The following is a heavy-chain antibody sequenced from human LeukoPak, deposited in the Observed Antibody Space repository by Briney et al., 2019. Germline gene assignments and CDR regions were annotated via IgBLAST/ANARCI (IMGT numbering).Heavy chain of an antibody. CDR3: AREEGSTHSYETSATSSHPEY. CDR2: INPNSGCT. Sequence: ASVKVSCKDSVYTFNGYYIHWVLQAPGQGLECMGWINPNSGCTNYAQKFPGRFTMTSDTSISTAHLELSRLRSDSTAVYFCAREEGSTHSYETSATSSHPEYWGQGTLVTVS. CDR1: VYTFNGYY. D-gene: IGHD3-22*01. J-gene: IGHJ4*02. V-gene: IGHV1-2*02.